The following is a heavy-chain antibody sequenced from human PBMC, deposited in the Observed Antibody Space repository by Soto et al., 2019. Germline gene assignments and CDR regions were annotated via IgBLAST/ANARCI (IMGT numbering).Heavy chain of an antibody. CDR3: ARATRDYGDYGYFDS. CDR2: IYSSGST. D-gene: IGHD4-17*01. Sequence: LSLTGTVSGGSIRNYYWSWIRQPAGKGLEWIGRIYSSGSTNYNPSLKSRVTMSVDTSKNQFSLKLTSVTAADTAVYFCARATRDYGDYGYFDSWGQGTLVTVSS. V-gene: IGHV4-4*07. J-gene: IGHJ4*02. CDR1: GGSIRNYY.